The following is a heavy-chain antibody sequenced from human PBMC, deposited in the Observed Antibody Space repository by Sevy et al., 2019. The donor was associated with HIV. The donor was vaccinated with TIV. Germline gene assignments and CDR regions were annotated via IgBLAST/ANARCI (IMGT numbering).Heavy chain of an antibody. CDR3: AKVLNPALESMMEVTVRSLKGFDV. CDR1: GFTFNTHV. CDR2: ISGFGNT. D-gene: IGHD3-22*01. Sequence: GESLKISCAASGFTFNTHVMNWVRQAPGKGLEWVSSISGFGNTYYADSVRGRFTISRDNAKNTLYLQMNSLRADDTAVYYVAKVLNPALESMMEVTVRSLKGFDVGGQGTMVTVSS. V-gene: IGHV3-23*01. J-gene: IGHJ3*01.